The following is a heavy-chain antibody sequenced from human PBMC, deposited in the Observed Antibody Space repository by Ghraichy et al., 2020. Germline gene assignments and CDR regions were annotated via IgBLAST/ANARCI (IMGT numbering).Heavy chain of an antibody. Sequence: ASVKVSCKVSGYTFTSYVISWVRLSPVQLLEWMGWISAYNGNTNYAQKLQGRVTMTTDTSTSTAYMELRSLRSDDTAVYYCASEIESITIFGLVMGWFDPWGQGILINVSS. CDR1: GYTFTSYV. V-gene: IGHV1-18*01. CDR2: ISAYNGNT. J-gene: IGHJ5*02. D-gene: IGHD3-3*01. CDR3: ASEIESITIFGLVMGWFDP.